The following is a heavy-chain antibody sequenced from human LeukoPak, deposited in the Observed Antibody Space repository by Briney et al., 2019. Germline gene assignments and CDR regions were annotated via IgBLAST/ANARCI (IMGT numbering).Heavy chain of an antibody. Sequence: GGSLRLSCAASGFTFSSYAMHWVRQAPGKGLEWVSSISSSSSYIYYADSVKGRFTISRDNAKNSLYLQMNSLRAEDTAVYYCARSLDSGYDYLPEYFDYWGQGTLVTVSS. V-gene: IGHV3-21*01. CDR2: ISSSSSYI. CDR3: ARSLDSGYDYLPEYFDY. J-gene: IGHJ4*02. CDR1: GFTFSSYA. D-gene: IGHD5-12*01.